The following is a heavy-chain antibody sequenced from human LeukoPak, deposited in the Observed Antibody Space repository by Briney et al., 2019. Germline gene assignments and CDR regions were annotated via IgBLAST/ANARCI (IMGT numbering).Heavy chain of an antibody. CDR2: INLDGSVI. CDR3: ATSDDSSGSD. D-gene: IGHD3-22*01. V-gene: IGHV3-7*01. J-gene: IGHJ4*02. Sequence: GGSLRLSCAVSGFTFSGYWMSWVRQAPGKGLEWAANINLDGSVIHYVDSAKGRFTISRDNAKNSLYLQMNYLRAEDTALYYCATSDDSSGSDWGQGTLVTVSS. CDR1: GFTFSGYW.